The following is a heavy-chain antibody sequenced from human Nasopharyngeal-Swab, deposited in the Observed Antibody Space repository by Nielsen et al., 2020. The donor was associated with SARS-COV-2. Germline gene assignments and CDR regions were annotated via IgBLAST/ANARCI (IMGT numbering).Heavy chain of an antibody. V-gene: IGHV6-1*01. CDR1: GDSVSSRSAA. D-gene: IGHD4-17*01. CDR3: ARARGAYGDYYYYYYTDV. CDR2: TYYRSKWYN. J-gene: IGHJ6*03. Sequence: LILSLTCAISGDSVSSRSAAWNWIRQSPSRGLEWLGRTYYRSKWYNDYAVSVKSRITINPDTSKNQFSLHLNSVTPEDTAVYYCARARGAYGDYYYYYYTDVWGKGTTVTVSS.